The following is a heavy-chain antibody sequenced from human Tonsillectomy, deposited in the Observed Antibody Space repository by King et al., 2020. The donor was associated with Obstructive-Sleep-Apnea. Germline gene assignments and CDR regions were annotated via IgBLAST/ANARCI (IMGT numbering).Heavy chain of an antibody. V-gene: IGHV3-23*04. Sequence: VQLVESGGGLVQPGGSLRLSWAASGFTFSSDAMSWVRQAPGKGLEWVSAIRYSGGSTYYEDSVKGRFTIPRYNSKNTLFLQMNSLRAEDTAVYFCAKGLNGPWGQGTLVTVSS. CDR2: IRYSGGST. CDR1: GFTFSSDA. J-gene: IGHJ5*02. CDR3: AKGLNGP.